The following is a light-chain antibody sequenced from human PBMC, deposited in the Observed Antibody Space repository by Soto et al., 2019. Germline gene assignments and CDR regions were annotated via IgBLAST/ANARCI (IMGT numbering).Light chain of an antibody. J-gene: IGKJ1*01. V-gene: IGKV3-20*01. CDR1: QSVSSRS. Sequence: EIVLTQSPGTLSLSPGERATLSCRASQSVSSRSLAWYQQKPGQAPRLLISDASNRAADIPDRFSGSGSGTDFILTINRLEPEDFAVYYCQQYAGSPRTFGQGTKVDIK. CDR2: DAS. CDR3: QQYAGSPRT.